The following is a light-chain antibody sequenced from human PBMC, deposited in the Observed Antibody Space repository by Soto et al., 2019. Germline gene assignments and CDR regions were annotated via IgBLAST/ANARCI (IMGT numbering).Light chain of an antibody. CDR2: EVS. CDR1: SSDVGGYNY. CDR3: SSYTSSSTYV. J-gene: IGLJ1*01. V-gene: IGLV2-14*01. Sequence: QSALTHPASVSSSPGQSITISCPGTSSDVGGYNYVSWYQQHPGKAPKLMIYEVSNRPSGVSNRFSGSKSGNTASLTISGLQAEDEADYYCSSYTSSSTYVFGTGTKATVL.